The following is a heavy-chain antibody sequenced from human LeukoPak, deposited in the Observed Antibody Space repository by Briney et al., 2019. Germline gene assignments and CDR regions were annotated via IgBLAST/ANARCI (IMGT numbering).Heavy chain of an antibody. CDR3: ARAYAGAFNWFDP. V-gene: IGHV3-21*01. Sequence: KSGGSLRLSCAASGFTFSSYSMNWVRQAPGKGLEWVSSISSSSSYIYYADSVKGRFTISRDNAKNSLYLQMNSLRAEDTAVYYCARAYAGAFNWFDPWGQGTLVTVSS. J-gene: IGHJ5*02. CDR1: GFTFSSYS. D-gene: IGHD1-26*01. CDR2: ISSSSSYI.